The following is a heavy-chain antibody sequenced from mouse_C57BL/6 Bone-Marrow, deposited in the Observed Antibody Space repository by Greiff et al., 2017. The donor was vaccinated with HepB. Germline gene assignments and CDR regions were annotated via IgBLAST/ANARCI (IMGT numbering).Heavy chain of an antibody. V-gene: IGHV2-2*01. CDR3: AKIPLGAMDY. D-gene: IGHD4-1*01. J-gene: IGHJ4*01. CDR1: GFSLTSYG. CDR2: IWSGGST. Sequence: VKLQQSGPGLVQPSQSLSITCTVSGFSLTSYGVHWVRQSPGKGLEWLGVIWSGGSTDYNAAFISRLSISKDNSKSQVFFKMNSLQADDTAIYYCAKIPLGAMDYWGQGTSVTVSS.